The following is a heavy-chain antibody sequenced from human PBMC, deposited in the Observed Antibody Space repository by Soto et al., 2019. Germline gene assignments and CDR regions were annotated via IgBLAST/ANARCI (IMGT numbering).Heavy chain of an antibody. CDR2: IRSKPYGGTP. CDR1: GFTFGDYA. V-gene: IGHV3-49*03. D-gene: IGHD3-16*01. Sequence: GGSLRLSCTASGFTFGDYALSWFRQAPGKGLEWVGFIRSKPYGGTPEYAASVKGRFTISRDDSKSIAYLQMNSLKTEDTAVYYCSRDQSSGDNVSSYYYGMDVWGQGTTVTVSS. CDR3: SRDQSSGDNVSSYYYGMDV. J-gene: IGHJ6*02.